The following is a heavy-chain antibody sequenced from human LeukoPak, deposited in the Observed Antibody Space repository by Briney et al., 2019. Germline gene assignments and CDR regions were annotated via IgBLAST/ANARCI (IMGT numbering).Heavy chain of an antibody. Sequence: GASVKVSCKASGYTFTGYYMHWVRQAPGQGLEWMGWISAYNGNTNYAQKLQGRVTMTTDTSTSTAYMELRSLRSDDTAVYYCAITSVGDYYDSSGYSDFAFDIWGQGTMVTVSS. J-gene: IGHJ3*02. V-gene: IGHV1-18*04. CDR3: AITSVGDYYDSSGYSDFAFDI. CDR2: ISAYNGNT. D-gene: IGHD3-22*01. CDR1: GYTFTGYY.